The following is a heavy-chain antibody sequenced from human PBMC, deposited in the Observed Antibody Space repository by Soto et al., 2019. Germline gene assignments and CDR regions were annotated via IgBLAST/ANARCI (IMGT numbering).Heavy chain of an antibody. Sequence: SGTLSLTGTVSGGSISNYFCNWIRQPAGKGLEWIGRIDNSGSTNYNPSLKSPITMSADTSRNQFSLKLNSVTAADTAVYYCARGGQHFGSGPFDYWGQGALVTVSS. CDR3: ARGGQHFGSGPFDY. CDR2: IDNSGST. J-gene: IGHJ4*02. CDR1: GGSISNYF. V-gene: IGHV4-4*07. D-gene: IGHD3-3*02.